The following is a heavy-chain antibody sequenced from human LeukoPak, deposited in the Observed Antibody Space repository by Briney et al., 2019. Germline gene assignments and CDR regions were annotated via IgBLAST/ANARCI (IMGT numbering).Heavy chain of an antibody. CDR3: ARLPAYHLDV. J-gene: IGHJ6*02. V-gene: IGHV4-59*08. CDR1: GGSISSYY. D-gene: IGHD2-21*01. Sequence: SETLSLTCTVSGGSISSYYWSWIRQPPGKGLEWIGYIYYSVSTNYNPSLKSRVTISVDTSKNQFSLKLSSVTAADTAVYYCARLPAYHLDVWGQGTTVTVSS. CDR2: IYYSVST.